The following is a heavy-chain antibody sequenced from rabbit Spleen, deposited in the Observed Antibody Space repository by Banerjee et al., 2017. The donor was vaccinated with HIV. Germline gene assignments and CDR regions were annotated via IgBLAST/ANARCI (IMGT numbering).Heavy chain of an antibody. CDR3: ARDTSSSFSSYGMDL. J-gene: IGHJ6*01. CDR1: GFSFTNKAV. CDR2: IAGSSSAFT. V-gene: IGHV1S45*01. Sequence: QEQLVESGGDLVKPGASLTLTCTASGFSFTNKAVMCWVRQAPGKGLEWISCIAGSSSAFTYSATWAQGRFTCSKTSSTTVTLQMTSLTVADTATYFCARDTSSSFSSYGMDLWGPGTLVTVS. D-gene: IGHD1-1*01.